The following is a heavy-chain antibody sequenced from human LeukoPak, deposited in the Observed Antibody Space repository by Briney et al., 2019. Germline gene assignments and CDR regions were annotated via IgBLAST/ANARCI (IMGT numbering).Heavy chain of an antibody. Sequence: SETLSLTCAVYGGSFSGYYWSWIRQPPGKGLEWIGEINHSGSTNYNPSLKSRVTISVDTPKNQFSLKLSSVTAADTAVYYCARGGLEWLLSGPNRNWFDPWGQGTLVTVSS. CDR1: GGSFSGYY. J-gene: IGHJ5*02. D-gene: IGHD3-3*01. V-gene: IGHV4-34*01. CDR3: ARGGLEWLLSGPNRNWFDP. CDR2: INHSGST.